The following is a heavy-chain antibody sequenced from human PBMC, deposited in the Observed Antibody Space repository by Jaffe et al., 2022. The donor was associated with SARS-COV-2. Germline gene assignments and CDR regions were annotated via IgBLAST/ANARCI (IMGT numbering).Heavy chain of an antibody. CDR1: GFTFSSYA. J-gene: IGHJ6*03. D-gene: IGHD1-1*01. CDR3: ARGDLQQQTEYMDV. Sequence: QVQLVESGGGVVQPGRSLRLSCAASGFTFSSYAMHWVRQAPGKGLEWVAVISYDGSNKYYADSVKGRFTISRDNSKNTLYLQMNSLRAEDTAVYYCARGDLQQQTEYMDVWGKGTTVTVSS. V-gene: IGHV3-30*04. CDR2: ISYDGSNK.